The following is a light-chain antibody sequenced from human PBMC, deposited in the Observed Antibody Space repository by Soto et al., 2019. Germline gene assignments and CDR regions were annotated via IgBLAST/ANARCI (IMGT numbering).Light chain of an antibody. CDR3: HQYGLSPRHP. CDR1: QSVNSNY. CDR2: GAS. J-gene: IGKJ2*01. V-gene: IGKV3-20*01. Sequence: EIVLTQSPGTLSLSPGASAILSCRASQSVNSNYLAWYQQKPGQAPRLLIYGASSRATGVPNRFSGSGSGTDFTITISSLEPEDFAVYYCHQYGLSPRHPFGQGTKLEIK.